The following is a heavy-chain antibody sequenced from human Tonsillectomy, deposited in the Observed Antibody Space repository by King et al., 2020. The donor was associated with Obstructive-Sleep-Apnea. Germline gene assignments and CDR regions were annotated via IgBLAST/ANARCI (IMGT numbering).Heavy chain of an antibody. D-gene: IGHD1-26*01. CDR2: MEYDGSNK. V-gene: IGHV3-33*05. J-gene: IGHJ6*02. CDR3: ARGAKWELHYYYYYGLDV. CDR1: GFIFSNYD. Sequence: VQLVESGGGVVQPGRSLRLSCAASGFIFSNYDMHWVRQAPGKGLEWVAVMEYDGSNKYYADSVKGRFTISRDNSKNTLYLQMNSLRAEDTAVYYCARGAKWELHYYYYYGLDVWGQGITDTVSS.